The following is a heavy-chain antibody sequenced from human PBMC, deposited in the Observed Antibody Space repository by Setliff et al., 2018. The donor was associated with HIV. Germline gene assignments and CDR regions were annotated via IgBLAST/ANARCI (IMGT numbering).Heavy chain of an antibody. CDR1: GGTFSSYA. CDR2: IIPIFGTA. D-gene: IGHD3-22*01. V-gene: IGHV1-69*05. J-gene: IGHJ4*02. CDR3: ASATMIVVVITEYYFDY. Sequence: SVKVSCKASGGTFSSYAISWVRQAPGQGLEWMGGIIPIFGTANYAQKFQGRVTITTDDSTSTAYMELSSLRSEDTAVYYCASATMIVVVITEYYFDYWGQGTLVTVSS.